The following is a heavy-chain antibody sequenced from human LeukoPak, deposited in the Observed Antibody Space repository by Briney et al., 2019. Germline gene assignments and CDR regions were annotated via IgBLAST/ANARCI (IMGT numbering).Heavy chain of an antibody. CDR2: INHSGST. D-gene: IGHD2-15*01. V-gene: IGHV4-34*01. Sequence: SETLSLTCAVYGGSFSGYYWSWIRQPPGKGLEWIGEINHSGSTNYNPSLKSRVTISEDTSKNQFSLKMSSVTAADTAVYYCARIGYRCSGGSCHSGAFDIWGQGTMVTVSS. CDR3: ARIGYRCSGGSCHSGAFDI. J-gene: IGHJ3*02. CDR1: GGSFSGYY.